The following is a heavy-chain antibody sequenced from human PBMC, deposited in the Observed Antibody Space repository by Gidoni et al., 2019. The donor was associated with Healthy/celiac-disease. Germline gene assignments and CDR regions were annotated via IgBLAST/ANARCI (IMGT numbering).Heavy chain of an antibody. Sequence: MQPVQSGAEVKTPGSCVKVPCKASGGTFSSYAISWVRQAPGQGLEWMGGIIPIFGTANYAQKFQGRVTITADESTSTAYMELSSLRSEDTAVYYCATGAAAPGAFDIWGQGTMVTVFS. CDR1: GGTFSSYA. CDR3: ATGAAAPGAFDI. J-gene: IGHJ3*02. CDR2: IIPIFGTA. V-gene: IGHV1-69*01. D-gene: IGHD6-13*01.